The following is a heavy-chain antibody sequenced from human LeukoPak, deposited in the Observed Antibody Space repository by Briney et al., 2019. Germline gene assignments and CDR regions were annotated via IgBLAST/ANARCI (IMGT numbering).Heavy chain of an antibody. J-gene: IGHJ4*02. D-gene: IGHD2-21*02. CDR3: ARGWGPRNYFDY. CDR1: GGSISSGGYY. Sequence: SDTLSLTCTVSGGSISSGGYYWSWIRQHPGKGLEWIGYIYYSGGTYYNPSLKSRVTISVDTSKNQFSLKLSSVTAAGTAVYYCARGWGPRNYFDYWGQGTLVTVSS. V-gene: IGHV4-31*03. CDR2: IYYSGGT.